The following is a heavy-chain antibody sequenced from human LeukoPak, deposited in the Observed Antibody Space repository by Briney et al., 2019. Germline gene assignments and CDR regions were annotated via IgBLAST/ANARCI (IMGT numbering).Heavy chain of an antibody. CDR2: ISWNSGSI. V-gene: IGHV3-9*03. CDR1: GFTFDDYA. D-gene: IGHD5-24*01. CDR3: AKESDGSAFDY. Sequence: GWSLRLSCAASGFTFDDYAMNWVRQAPGKGLEWVSGISWNSGSIGYADSVKGRFTISRDNAKNSLYLQMNSLRAEDMALYYCAKESDGSAFDYWGQGTLVTVSS. J-gene: IGHJ4*02.